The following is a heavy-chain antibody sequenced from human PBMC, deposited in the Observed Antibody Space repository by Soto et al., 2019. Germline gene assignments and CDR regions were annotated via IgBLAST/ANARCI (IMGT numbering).Heavy chain of an antibody. Sequence: QAQLQESGPGLVKPSETLSLTCTVSGGSVSSGSYYWSWIRQPPGKGLEWIGYIYYSGSTNYNPSLKSRVTISVDTSKNQFSLKLSSVTAADTAVYYCARAPPRMPLVDYWGQGTLVTVSS. CDR2: IYYSGST. V-gene: IGHV4-61*01. CDR1: GGSVSSGSYY. J-gene: IGHJ4*02. CDR3: ARAPPRMPLVDY. D-gene: IGHD2-2*01.